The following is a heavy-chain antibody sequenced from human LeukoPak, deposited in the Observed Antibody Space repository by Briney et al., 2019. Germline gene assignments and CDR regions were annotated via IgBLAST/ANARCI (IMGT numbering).Heavy chain of an antibody. V-gene: IGHV1-18*01. Sequence: ASVKVSCKASGHTFTSYGISWVRQAPGQGLEWMGWISAYNGNTNYAQKLQGRVSMTTDTSTSTACMELRSLRSDDTAVYYCARDDSSEGYSYYYYGMDVWGQGTTVTVSS. CDR3: ARDDSSEGYSYYYYGMDV. J-gene: IGHJ6*02. CDR1: GHTFTSYG. CDR2: ISAYNGNT. D-gene: IGHD2-15*01.